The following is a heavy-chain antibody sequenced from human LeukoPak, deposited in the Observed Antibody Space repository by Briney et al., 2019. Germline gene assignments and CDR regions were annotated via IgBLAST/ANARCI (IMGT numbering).Heavy chain of an antibody. D-gene: IGHD3-22*01. Sequence: GGSLRLSCTASGFTFGDYAMTWVRQAPGKGLEWVGFIRSKAYGGTTEYAASVKGRFTISRDDSKSIAYLQMNSLKTKDTAVYYCIVDSSGYNYYFDYWGQGTMVTVSS. CDR3: IVDSSGYNYYFDY. CDR2: IRSKAYGGTT. V-gene: IGHV3-49*04. J-gene: IGHJ4*02. CDR1: GFTFGDYA.